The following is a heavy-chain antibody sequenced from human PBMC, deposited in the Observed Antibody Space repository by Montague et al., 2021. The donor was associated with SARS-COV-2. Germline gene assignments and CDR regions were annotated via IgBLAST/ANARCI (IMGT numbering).Heavy chain of an antibody. J-gene: IGHJ4*02. CDR3: ARGARQGYGFRLGSFDS. D-gene: IGHD3-10*01. CDR1: GGSFSGYY. V-gene: IGHV4-34*01. CDR2: INHSGST. Sequence: SGTLSITCAVYGGSFSGYYWNWIRQPPGKGLEWIGEINHSGSTNYNPSLKSRVTMSVDTSKNQFSLKLSSVTAADTAVYYCARGARQGYGFRLGSFDSWGQGTLVTVSS.